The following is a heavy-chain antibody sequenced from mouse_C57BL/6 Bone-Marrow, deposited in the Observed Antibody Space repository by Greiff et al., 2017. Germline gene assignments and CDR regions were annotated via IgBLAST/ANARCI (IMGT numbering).Heavy chain of an antibody. CDR3: SRSGPLGRSFDY. V-gene: IGHV1-55*01. Sequence: QVQLQQSGAELVKPGASVKMSCKASGYTFTSYWITWVKQRPGQGLEWIGDLYPGSGSTKDNEKFKSKATLTVDTSSSTAYMQLSSLTSEDSAVFYRSRSGPLGRSFDYWGQGTTLTGSS. CDR2: LYPGSGST. J-gene: IGHJ2*01. D-gene: IGHD4-1*01. CDR1: GYTFTSYW.